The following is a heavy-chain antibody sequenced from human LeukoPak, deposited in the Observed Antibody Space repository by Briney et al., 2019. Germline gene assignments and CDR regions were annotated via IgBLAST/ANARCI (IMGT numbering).Heavy chain of an antibody. CDR1: GFTFDDYA. D-gene: IGHD6-6*01. Sequence: PGRSLRLSCAASGFTFDDYAMHWVRQAPGKGLEWVSGISWNSGSIGYADSVKGRFTISRDNAKNSLYLQMNSLRAEDTALYYCAKISSSSRGNYWGQGTLVTVSS. J-gene: IGHJ4*02. CDR2: ISWNSGSI. CDR3: AKISSSSRGNY. V-gene: IGHV3-9*01.